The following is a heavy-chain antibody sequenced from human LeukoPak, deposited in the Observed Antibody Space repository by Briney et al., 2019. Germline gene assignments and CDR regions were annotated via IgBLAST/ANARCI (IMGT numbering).Heavy chain of an antibody. D-gene: IGHD4-17*01. CDR2: ISSSSSYI. J-gene: IGHJ3*02. V-gene: IGHV3-21*04. Sequence: GGSLRLSCAASGFTFSSYSMNWVRQAPGKGLEWVSSISSSSSYIYYADSVKGRFTISRDNSKNTLYLQMNSLRAEDTAVYYCAKDLPDYGDYVLGAFDIWGQGTMVTVSS. CDR1: GFTFSSYS. CDR3: AKDLPDYGDYVLGAFDI.